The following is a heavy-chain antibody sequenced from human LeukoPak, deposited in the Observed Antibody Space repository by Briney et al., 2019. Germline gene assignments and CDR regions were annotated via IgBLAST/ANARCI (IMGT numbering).Heavy chain of an antibody. V-gene: IGHV3-7*03. CDR1: GFTFSSYA. D-gene: IGHD6-6*01. J-gene: IGHJ4*02. Sequence: GGSLRLSCAASGFTFSSYAMSWVRQAPGKGLEWVSSINEDGGVTHYADFVRGRFTISRDNAKSSLYLQMSSLRVEDTATYYCAGEPRQLAYWGQGTLVTVSS. CDR3: AGEPRQLAY. CDR2: INEDGGVT.